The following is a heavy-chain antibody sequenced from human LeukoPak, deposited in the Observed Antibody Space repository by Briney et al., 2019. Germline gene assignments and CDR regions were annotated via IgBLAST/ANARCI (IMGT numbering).Heavy chain of an antibody. CDR3: AKVLPGPFDY. V-gene: IGHV3-30*02. J-gene: IGHJ4*02. D-gene: IGHD1-1*01. CDR2: TQHDGDNK. Sequence: PGGSLRLSCAASGFTFSSYRMSWVRQAPGKGLEWVAFTQHDGDNKYYADSVKGRFTISRDNSKNTLYLQMNSLRAEDTAVYYCAKVLPGPFDYWGQGTLVTVSS. CDR1: GFTFSSYR.